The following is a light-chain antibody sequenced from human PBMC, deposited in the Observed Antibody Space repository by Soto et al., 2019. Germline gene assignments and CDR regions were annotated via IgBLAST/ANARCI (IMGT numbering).Light chain of an antibody. CDR1: SSDVGSYFY. CDR2: EVT. CDR3: SIYAGGNSVI. Sequence: QYVLTQPPSASGSPGQSGTISCAGTSSDVGSYFYVSWYQQHPGKAPKLMIYEVTKRSSGVPDRFSGSKSGNTASLTVSGLQVEDEADYFCSIYAGGNSVIFGGGTKLTV. J-gene: IGLJ2*01. V-gene: IGLV2-8*01.